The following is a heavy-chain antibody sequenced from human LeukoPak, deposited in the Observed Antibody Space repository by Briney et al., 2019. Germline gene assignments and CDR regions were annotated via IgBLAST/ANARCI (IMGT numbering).Heavy chain of an antibody. J-gene: IGHJ6*03. CDR2: ISSSSSYI. V-gene: IGHV3-21*01. Sequence: GGSLRLSCAASGFTFSSYSMNWVRQVPGKGLEWVSSISSSSSYIYYADSVKGRFTISRDNAKNSLYLQMNSLRAEDTAVYYCARDPEGDYGRYYMDVWGKGTTVTVSS. CDR3: ARDPEGDYGRYYMDV. D-gene: IGHD4-17*01. CDR1: GFTFSSYS.